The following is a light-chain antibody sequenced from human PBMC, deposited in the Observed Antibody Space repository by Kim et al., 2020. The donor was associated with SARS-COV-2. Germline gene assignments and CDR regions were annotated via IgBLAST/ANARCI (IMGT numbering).Light chain of an antibody. V-gene: IGKV3-15*01. CDR2: DVS. Sequence: VAPGESANLSCRTSQSVSNNVAWYQQKPGQAPRLLIYDVSTRATDIPARFSGSGSGTDFSLTISSLQSEDFAVYYCQHYSNWPRTFGQGTKVDIK. CDR1: QSVSNN. CDR3: QHYSNWPRT. J-gene: IGKJ1*01.